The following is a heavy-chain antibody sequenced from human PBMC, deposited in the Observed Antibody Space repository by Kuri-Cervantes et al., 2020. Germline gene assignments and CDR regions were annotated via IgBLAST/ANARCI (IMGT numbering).Heavy chain of an antibody. CDR2: IYYSGST. Sequence: GSLRLSCTVSGGSISIYYWSWIRQPPGKGLEWIGYIYYSGSTNYNPSLKSRVTISVDTSKNQFSLKLSSVTAADTAVYYCARAQWERGMDVWGQGTTVTVSS. CDR1: GGSISIYY. D-gene: IGHD1-26*01. CDR3: ARAQWERGMDV. J-gene: IGHJ6*02. V-gene: IGHV4-59*01.